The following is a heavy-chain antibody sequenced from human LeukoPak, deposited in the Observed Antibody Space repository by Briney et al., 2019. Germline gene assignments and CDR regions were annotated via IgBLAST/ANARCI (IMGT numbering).Heavy chain of an antibody. Sequence: GGSLRLPCAASGFTFSSYAMSWVRQAPGKGLEWVSGITGTGGSTYYADSVKGRFTVSRDTSKNTLYLQMNSLRAEDTAIYYCAKDHGTAVAGFYYWGQGTLVTVSS. CDR1: GFTFSSYA. CDR2: ITGTGGST. D-gene: IGHD6-19*01. J-gene: IGHJ4*02. CDR3: AKDHGTAVAGFYY. V-gene: IGHV3-23*01.